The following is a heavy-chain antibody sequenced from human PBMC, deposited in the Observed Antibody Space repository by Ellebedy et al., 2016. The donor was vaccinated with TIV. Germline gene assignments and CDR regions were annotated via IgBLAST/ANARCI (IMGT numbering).Heavy chain of an antibody. CDR2: IYYSGST. Sequence: SETLSLTCTVSGGSISSYYWSWIRQPPGKGLEWIGYIYYSGSTNYNPSLKSRVTISVDTSKNQFSLKLSSVTAADTAVYYCASTIRGSSWYYFDYWGQGTLVTVSS. CDR1: GGSISSYY. CDR3: ASTIRGSSWYYFDY. D-gene: IGHD6-13*01. V-gene: IGHV4-59*08. J-gene: IGHJ4*02.